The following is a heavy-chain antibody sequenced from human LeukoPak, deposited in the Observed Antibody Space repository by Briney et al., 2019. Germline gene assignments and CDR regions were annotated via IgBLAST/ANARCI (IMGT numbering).Heavy chain of an antibody. J-gene: IGHJ4*02. CDR3: ARSRLQVAVAGTGGDY. V-gene: IGHV1-46*01. Sequence: ASVKVSCKASGYTFTTYYMHWVRQAPGQGLEWMGIINPSGGSTNYAQKFQGRVTMTRDTSTSTVFMELSSLRSEDTAVYYCARSRLQVAVAGTGGDYWGQGTLVTVSS. CDR1: GYTFTTYY. CDR2: INPSGGST. D-gene: IGHD6-19*01.